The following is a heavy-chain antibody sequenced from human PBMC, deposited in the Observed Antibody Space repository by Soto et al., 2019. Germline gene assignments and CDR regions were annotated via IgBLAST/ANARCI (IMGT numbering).Heavy chain of an antibody. V-gene: IGHV5-51*07. CDR2: SYPGDSDT. CDR3: ARHGRTGTTPDDY. D-gene: IGHD1-7*01. CDR1: GWSLSSYR. Sequence: SSDEGCGWSLSSYRLWRVHQKPGKGLEWMGISYPGDSDTRYSPSFKGQVTISADKSISTAYVQPSSLKASDTAMYHRARHGRTGTTPDDYPVQGTLVTGTS. J-gene: IGHJ4*02.